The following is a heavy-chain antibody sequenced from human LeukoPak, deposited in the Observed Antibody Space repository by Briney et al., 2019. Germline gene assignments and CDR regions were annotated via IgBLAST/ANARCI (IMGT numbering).Heavy chain of an antibody. V-gene: IGHV3-21*04. CDR3: ARGEYSFDY. CDR1: GFTFSSYW. D-gene: IGHD3-10*01. Sequence: GRSLRLSCAASGFTFSSYWMSWVRQAPGKGLEWVSSISSSSSYIYYADSVKGRFTLSRDNAKNSLSLEMNSLRAEDTAVYYCARGEYSFDYWGQGTLVTVSS. J-gene: IGHJ4*02. CDR2: ISSSSSYI.